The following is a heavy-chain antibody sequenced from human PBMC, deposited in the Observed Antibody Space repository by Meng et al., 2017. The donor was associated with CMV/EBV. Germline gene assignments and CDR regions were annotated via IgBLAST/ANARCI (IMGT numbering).Heavy chain of an antibody. J-gene: IGHJ5*02. CDR3: AKRRGSSWYGWFDP. CDR2: IRYDGSNK. CDR1: GFTLSNYG. V-gene: IGHV3-30*02. Sequence: GGSLRLSCAASGFTLSNYGMHWVRQAPGKGLEWVAFIRYDGSNKYYADSVKGRFTISRDNSKNTLYLQMNSLRGEDTAVYYCAKRRGSSWYGWFDPWGQGTLVTVSS. D-gene: IGHD6-13*01.